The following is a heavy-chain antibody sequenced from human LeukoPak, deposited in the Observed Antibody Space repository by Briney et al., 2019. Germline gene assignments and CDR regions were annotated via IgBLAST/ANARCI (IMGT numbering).Heavy chain of an antibody. V-gene: IGHV4-59*01. CDR3: ARAASAIGAFDI. CDR1: GGPIRDFY. CDR2: TYYSGST. J-gene: IGHJ3*02. Sequence: KTSETLSLTCTVSGGPIRDFYWSWIRLPPGKGLEWIGYTYYSGSTSYNPSLQSRVAISVDTSKNQFSLKLSSVTAADTAVYYCARAASAIGAFDIWGQGTMVTVSS.